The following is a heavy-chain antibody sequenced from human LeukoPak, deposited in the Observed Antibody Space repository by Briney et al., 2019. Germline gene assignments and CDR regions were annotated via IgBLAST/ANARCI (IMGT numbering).Heavy chain of an antibody. J-gene: IGHJ5*02. Sequence: SETLSLTCTVSGGSISSSSYYWGWLRQPPGKGLEWIGSIYYSGSTYYNPSLKSRVTISVDTSKNQFSLQLNSVTPEDTAVYYCARDLSARHSSGYQPNANWFDPWGQGTLVTVSS. CDR2: IYYSGST. V-gene: IGHV4-39*07. CDR1: GGSISSSSYY. CDR3: ARDLSARHSSGYQPNANWFDP. D-gene: IGHD3-22*01.